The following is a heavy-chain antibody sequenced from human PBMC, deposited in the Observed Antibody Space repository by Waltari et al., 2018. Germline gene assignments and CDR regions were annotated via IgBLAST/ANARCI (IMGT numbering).Heavy chain of an antibody. V-gene: IGHV4-34*01. CDR2: INHSGST. Sequence: QVQLQQWGAGLLKPSETLSLTCADYGGSFSGYYWSWIRQPPGKGLEWIGEINHSGSTNYNPSLKSRGTISVDTSKNQFSLKLSSVTAADTAVYYCARDDSRGAFDIWGQGTMVTVSS. CDR3: ARDDSRGAFDI. CDR1: GGSFSGYY. J-gene: IGHJ3*02. D-gene: IGHD6-19*01.